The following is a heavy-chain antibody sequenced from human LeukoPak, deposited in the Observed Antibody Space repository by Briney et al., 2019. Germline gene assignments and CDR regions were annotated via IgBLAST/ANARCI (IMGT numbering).Heavy chain of an antibody. V-gene: IGHV3-23*01. J-gene: IGHJ4*02. Sequence: GGSLRLSCAASGFTFSSYGMSWVRQAPGKGLEWVSAISGSGGSTYYADSVKGRFTISRDNSKNTLYLQMNSLRAEDTAVYYCAKDLYYYGDYRGYWGQGTLVTVSS. D-gene: IGHD3-22*01. CDR2: ISGSGGST. CDR1: GFTFSSYG. CDR3: AKDLYYYGDYRGY.